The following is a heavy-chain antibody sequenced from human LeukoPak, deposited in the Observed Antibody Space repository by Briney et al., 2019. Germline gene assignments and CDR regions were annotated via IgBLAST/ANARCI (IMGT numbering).Heavy chain of an antibody. CDR1: GFTFSSYA. CDR3: AGEDSSGSNY. V-gene: IGHV3-30-3*01. Sequence: GRSLRLSCAASGFTFSSYAMHWVRQAPGKGLEWVAVISYDGSNKYYADSVKGRFTISRDNSKNTLYLQMNSLRAEDTAVYYCAGEDSSGSNYWGQGTLVTVSS. CDR2: ISYDGSNK. J-gene: IGHJ4*02. D-gene: IGHD6-19*01.